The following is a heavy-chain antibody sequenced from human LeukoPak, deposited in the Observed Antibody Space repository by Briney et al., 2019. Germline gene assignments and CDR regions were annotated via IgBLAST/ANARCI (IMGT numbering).Heavy chain of an antibody. J-gene: IGHJ6*03. Sequence: SGTLSLTCAVSGGSISSSNWWSWVRQPPGKGLEWIGEIYHSGSTNYNPSLKSRVTISVDKSKNQFSLKLSSVTAADTAVYYCARLGTGTTRYYYYYMDVWGKGTTVTVSS. CDR1: GGSISSSNW. CDR3: ARLGTGTTRYYYYYMDV. CDR2: IYHSGST. V-gene: IGHV4-4*02. D-gene: IGHD1-7*01.